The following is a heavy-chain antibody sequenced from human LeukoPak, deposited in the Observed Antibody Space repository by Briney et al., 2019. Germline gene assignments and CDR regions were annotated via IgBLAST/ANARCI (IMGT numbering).Heavy chain of an antibody. CDR3: ARGVVVGASGDAYFDY. D-gene: IGHD1-26*01. J-gene: IGHJ4*02. CDR2: MNPNSGNT. V-gene: IGHV1-8*01. CDR1: GYTFTSYD. Sequence: ASVKVSCKASGYTFTSYDINWVRQATGQGLEWMGWMNPNSGNTGYAQKFQGRVTMTRNTSISTAYMELSSLRSEDTAVYYCARGVVVGASGDAYFDYWGQGTLFTVSS.